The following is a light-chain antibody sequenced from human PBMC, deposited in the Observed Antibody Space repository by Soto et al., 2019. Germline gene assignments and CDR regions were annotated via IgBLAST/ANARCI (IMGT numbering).Light chain of an antibody. CDR2: DAS. V-gene: IGKV3-15*01. CDR1: QSVTSN. CDR3: QQSTNWPRT. Sequence: EIVMPQSPATLSVSPGERATLSCRASQSVTSNLAWYQQKPGQAPRLLIYDASTRASGIPARFSGSGSGTEFTLTISSLQSEDFAVYYCQQSTNWPRTFGQGTKVGI. J-gene: IGKJ1*01.